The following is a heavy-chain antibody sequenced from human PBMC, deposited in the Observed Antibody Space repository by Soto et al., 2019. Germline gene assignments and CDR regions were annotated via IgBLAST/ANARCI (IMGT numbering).Heavy chain of an antibody. Sequence: ASVKVSCKASASTFTGYTINGVRQAPGQGLEWMGWISTFNGNTKYAGNFEGRVTMTTNTSTTTAYMELTSLTFDDTAVYFCARGTVTTGRWFGPWGQGTLVTVSS. CDR1: ASTFTGYT. J-gene: IGHJ5*02. CDR3: ARGTVTTGRWFGP. D-gene: IGHD4-17*01. V-gene: IGHV1-18*04. CDR2: ISTFNGNT.